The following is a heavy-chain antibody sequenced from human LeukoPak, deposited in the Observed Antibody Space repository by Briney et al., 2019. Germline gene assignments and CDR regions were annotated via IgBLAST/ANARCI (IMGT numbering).Heavy chain of an antibody. V-gene: IGHV3-23*01. J-gene: IGHJ4*02. CDR1: GGSISSNY. CDR3: AKDFYYGSGSYYKGAGYFDY. D-gene: IGHD3-10*01. Sequence: ETLSLTCTVSGGSISSNYWNWIRQPPGNGLEWVSAISGSGGGTYYADSVKGRFTISRDNSKNTLYLQMNSLRAEDTAVYYCAKDFYYGSGSYYKGAGYFDYWGQGTLVTVSS. CDR2: ISGSGGGT.